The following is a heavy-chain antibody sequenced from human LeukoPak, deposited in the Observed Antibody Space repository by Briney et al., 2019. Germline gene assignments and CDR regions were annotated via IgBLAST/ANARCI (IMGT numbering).Heavy chain of an antibody. CDR2: THYSGST. J-gene: IGHJ6*02. D-gene: IGHD5/OR15-5a*01. V-gene: IGHV4-59*01. CDR1: GGSISSYH. CDR3: ARVASKGGMDV. Sequence: SETLSLTCTVSGGSISSYHWSWIRQPPGKGLEWIGYTHYSGSTTYNPSLRSRVTVSLDKYNNQFSLRLTSVTAADTAVYYCARVASKGGMDVWGQGTTVTVSS.